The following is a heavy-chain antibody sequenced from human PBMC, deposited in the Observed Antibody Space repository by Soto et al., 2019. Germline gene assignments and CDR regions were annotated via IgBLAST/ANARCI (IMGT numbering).Heavy chain of an antibody. CDR1: GLAFSTYW. CDR2: TKPDETET. Sequence: EVQLVESGGGLVQPGGSLRLSCTTSGLAFSTYWMAWVRQAPGKGLEWVGNTKPDETETYYADSVEGRFTISRDNAKSSLYLQMDSLRVEDTAVYSCETIGGVTFHYWGEGTPVTVSS. CDR3: ETIGGVTFHY. J-gene: IGHJ4*02. D-gene: IGHD4-4*01. V-gene: IGHV3-7*02.